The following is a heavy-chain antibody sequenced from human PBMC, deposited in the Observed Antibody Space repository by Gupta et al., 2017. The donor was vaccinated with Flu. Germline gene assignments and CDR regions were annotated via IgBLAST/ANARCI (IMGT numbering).Heavy chain of an antibody. J-gene: IGHJ6*02. CDR1: GFAFSSYV. V-gene: IGHV3-23*01. D-gene: IGHD3-3*01. CDR2: ISGSGGST. Sequence: VQLLVSGGGLVQPGGSLRAVCAASGFAFSSYVMRSLLQAPGKGLEWVSAISGSGGSTYYADSVKGRFTISRDNSKNTLYLQMNSLRAEDTAVYYCAKDLLVRFLEWSASNYYYYGMDVWGQGTTVTVAS. CDR3: AKDLLVRFLEWSASNYYYYGMDV.